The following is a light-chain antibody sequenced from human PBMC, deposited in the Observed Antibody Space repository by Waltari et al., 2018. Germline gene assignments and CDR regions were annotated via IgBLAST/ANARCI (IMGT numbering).Light chain of an antibody. J-gene: IGLJ3*02. V-gene: IGLV1-47*01. Sequence: QSVLTQPPSASGTPGQRVTISCSGSSSNIGNNYVYWYQHLPGAAPTLLIFKNNQRPSGVPDRFSDSKSGTSASLAISGLRAEDETDYYCAAWDDSLSGLVFGGGTKLSVL. CDR2: KNN. CDR1: SSNIGNNY. CDR3: AAWDDSLSGLV.